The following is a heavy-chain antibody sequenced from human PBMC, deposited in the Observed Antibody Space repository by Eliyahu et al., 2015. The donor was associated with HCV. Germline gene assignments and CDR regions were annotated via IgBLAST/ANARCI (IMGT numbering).Heavy chain of an antibody. J-gene: IGHJ4*02. CDR3: ARDDSSSWYNFPLDY. D-gene: IGHD6-13*01. V-gene: IGHV3-33*01. CDR2: IWYDGSNK. Sequence: QVQLVESGGGVVQPGRSLRLXCAASGFTFSSYGMHWVRQAPGKGLEWVAVIWYDGSNKYYADSVKGRFTISRDNSKNTLYLQMNSLRAEDTAVYYCARDDSSSWYNFPLDYWGQGTLVTVSS. CDR1: GFTFSSYG.